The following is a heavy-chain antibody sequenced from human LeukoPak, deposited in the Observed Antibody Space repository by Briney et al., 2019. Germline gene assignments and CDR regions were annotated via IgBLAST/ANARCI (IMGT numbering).Heavy chain of an antibody. V-gene: IGHV4-34*01. CDR3: ARDSAYYYDSSGYYGRGISWFDP. CDR1: GGSFSGYY. Sequence: SETLSLTCAVYGGSFSGYYWSWIRQPPGKGLEWIGEINHSESTNYNPSLKSRVTISVDTSKNQFSLKLSSVTAADTAVYYCARDSAYYYDSSGYYGRGISWFDPWGQGTLVTVSS. J-gene: IGHJ5*02. D-gene: IGHD3-22*01. CDR2: INHSEST.